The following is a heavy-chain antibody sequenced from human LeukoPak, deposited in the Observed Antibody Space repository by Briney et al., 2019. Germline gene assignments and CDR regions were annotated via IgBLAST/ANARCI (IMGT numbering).Heavy chain of an antibody. Sequence: GGSLRLSCAASGFTFSSYSMNWVRQAPGKGLEWVSSISSSSSYIYYADSVKGRFTISRDNAKNSLYLQMNSLRAEDTAVYYCARGNGGPHRRFKSQGAFDPWGQGTLVTVSS. D-gene: IGHD2-8*01. CDR1: GFTFSSYS. J-gene: IGHJ5*02. CDR3: ARGNGGPHRRFKSQGAFDP. CDR2: ISSSSSYI. V-gene: IGHV3-21*04.